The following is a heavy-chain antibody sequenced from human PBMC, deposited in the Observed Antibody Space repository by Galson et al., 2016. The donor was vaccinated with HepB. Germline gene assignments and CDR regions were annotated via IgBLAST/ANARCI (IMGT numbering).Heavy chain of an antibody. Sequence: TLSLTCTVSGGSISSGSWSWIRQPAGKGLEWIGRIYSSGSTNYNPSLKSRVTISVDTSKNQFSLKLSSVTAADTAVYYCARLVVTMNHYSFDYWGQGTLVTVSS. CDR1: GGSISSGS. J-gene: IGHJ4*02. D-gene: IGHD3-22*01. CDR3: ARLVVTMNHYSFDY. CDR2: IYSSGST. V-gene: IGHV4-61*02.